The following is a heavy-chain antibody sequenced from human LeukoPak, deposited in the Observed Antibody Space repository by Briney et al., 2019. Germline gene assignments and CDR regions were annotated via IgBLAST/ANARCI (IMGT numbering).Heavy chain of an antibody. Sequence: GRSLRLSCAASGFTFSSYGMHWVRQAPGKGLEWVAVIWYDGSSKYYADSVKGRFTIYRDNSKNTLYLQMNSLRAEDTAVYYCAKDAYGSGSYFVYWGQGTLVTVSS. CDR2: IWYDGSSK. V-gene: IGHV3-33*06. CDR1: GFTFSSYG. D-gene: IGHD3-10*01. J-gene: IGHJ4*02. CDR3: AKDAYGSGSYFVY.